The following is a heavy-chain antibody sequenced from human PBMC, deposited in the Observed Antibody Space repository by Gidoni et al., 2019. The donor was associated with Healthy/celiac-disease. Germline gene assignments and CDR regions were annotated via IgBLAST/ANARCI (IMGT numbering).Heavy chain of an antibody. V-gene: IGHV3-7*01. J-gene: IGHJ5*02. CDR1: GCTLSRYV. CDR3: ASQDPGYGDYEDQNWFDP. CDR2: IKQDGRAN. Sequence: EVQLVESGGGWVQPGACLRLSCAAAGCTLSRYVMSWVRQGPGKGLEWVANIKQDGRANYYVDSVKGRFPISRDNAKNSLYLQMNSLRAEDTAVYYCASQDPGYGDYEDQNWFDPWGQGTLVTVSS. D-gene: IGHD4-17*01.